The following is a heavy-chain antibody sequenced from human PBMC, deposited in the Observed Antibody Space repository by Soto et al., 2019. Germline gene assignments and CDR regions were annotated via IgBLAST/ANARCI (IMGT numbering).Heavy chain of an antibody. J-gene: IGHJ5*02. CDR1: GGSFSGYY. Sequence: SETLSLTCAVYGGSFSGYYWSWIRQPPGKGLEWIGEINHSGSTNYNPSLKSRVTISVDTSKNQFSLKLSSVTAADTAVYYCARLLAGAAVPWGQGTLVTVSS. D-gene: IGHD3-3*02. CDR2: INHSGST. CDR3: ARLLAGAAVP. V-gene: IGHV4-34*01.